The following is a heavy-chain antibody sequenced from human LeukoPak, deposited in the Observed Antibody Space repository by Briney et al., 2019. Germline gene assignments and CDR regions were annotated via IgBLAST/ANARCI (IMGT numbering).Heavy chain of an antibody. CDR1: GGSFSDYY. V-gene: IGHV4-34*01. D-gene: IGHD3-22*01. CDR3: ARGHYDSRLNQMDDAFDI. J-gene: IGHJ3*02. CDR2: INHSGST. Sequence: MASETLSLTCAVSGGSFSDYYWSWLRQSPEKGLEWIGEINHSGSTNYNPSLKSRVSISVDTSKNQFSLKLSSVTAADTAVYYCARGHYDSRLNQMDDAFDIWGQGTMVTVSS.